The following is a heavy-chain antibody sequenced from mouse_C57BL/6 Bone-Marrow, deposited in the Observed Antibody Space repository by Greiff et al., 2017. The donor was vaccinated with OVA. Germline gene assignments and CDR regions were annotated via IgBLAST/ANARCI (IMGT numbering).Heavy chain of an antibody. J-gene: IGHJ1*03. V-gene: IGHV1-64*01. CDR2: IHPNSGST. Sequence: QVQLQQPGAELVKPGASVKLSCKTSGYTFTSYWMHWVKQRPGQGLEWIEMIHPNSGSTNYNEKFKSKATLTVDKSSSTAYMQLSSLTSEDSAVYYCARGGFYYSNYVGWYFDVWGTGTTVTVSS. CDR1: GYTFTSYW. D-gene: IGHD2-5*01. CDR3: ARGGFYYSNYVGWYFDV.